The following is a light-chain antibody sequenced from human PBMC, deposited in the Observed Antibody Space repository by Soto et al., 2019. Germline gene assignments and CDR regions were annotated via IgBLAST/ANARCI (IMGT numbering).Light chain of an antibody. V-gene: IGLV1-40*01. CDR3: QSYDSSLSGYV. J-gene: IGLJ1*01. CDR2: GNS. Sequence: QSVLTQPPSVSGAPGQRVTISCTGSSSNIGAGYDVHWYQQLPGTAPKLLIYGNSNRPSGVPDRCSGSKSGSSASLAITGLQAEDEADYYCQSYDSSLSGYVFGTGTKLT. CDR1: SSNIGAGYD.